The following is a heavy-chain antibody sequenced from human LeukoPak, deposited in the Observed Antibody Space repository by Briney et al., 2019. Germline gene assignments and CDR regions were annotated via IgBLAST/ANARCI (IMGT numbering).Heavy chain of an antibody. V-gene: IGHV3-21*01. CDR3: ARGLAVAGDY. Sequence: PGGSLRLSCEASGFSFSRYSMNWVRQASGQGLEWVSSISTSGDSTYYADSVKGRFTISRDNAKNSLFLQMSSLRVDDTAVYYCARGLAVAGDYRGQGALVAVSS. CDR2: ISTSGDST. CDR1: GFSFSRYS. D-gene: IGHD6-19*01. J-gene: IGHJ4*02.